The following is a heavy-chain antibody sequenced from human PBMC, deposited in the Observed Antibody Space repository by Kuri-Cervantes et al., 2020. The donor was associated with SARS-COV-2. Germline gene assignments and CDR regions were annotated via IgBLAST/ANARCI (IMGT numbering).Heavy chain of an antibody. D-gene: IGHD6-6*01. CDR2: ISGSGGST. Sequence: GGSLRLSCAASGFTFDDYGMSWVRQAPGKGLEWVSAISGSGGSTYYADSVKGRFTISRDNSKNTLYLQMNSLRAEDTAVYYCAKRTSTGEYSIPSGPLDYWGQGTLVTVSS. CDR1: GFTFDDYG. J-gene: IGHJ4*02. V-gene: IGHV3-23*01. CDR3: AKRTSTGEYSIPSGPLDY.